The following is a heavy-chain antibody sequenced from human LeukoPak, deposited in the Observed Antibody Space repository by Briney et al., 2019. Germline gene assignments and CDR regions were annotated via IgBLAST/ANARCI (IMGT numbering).Heavy chain of an antibody. V-gene: IGHV1-2*06. CDR1: GYTFTGYY. Sequence: ASVKVSCKASGYTFTGYYIQWVRQAPGQGLEWMGQINPHTGGANYVQKFQGRVSMTRDTSINTAYMEVTRLTSDDTAVYYCARVTWKTVIAAPDHWGQGTLVTVSS. CDR3: ARVTWKTVIAAPDH. CDR2: INPHTGGA. D-gene: IGHD2-21*01. J-gene: IGHJ4*02.